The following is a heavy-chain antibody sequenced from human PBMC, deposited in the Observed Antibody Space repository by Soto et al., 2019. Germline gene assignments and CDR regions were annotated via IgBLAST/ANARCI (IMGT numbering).Heavy chain of an antibody. Sequence: SVKVSCKTSVVTFSSYTISWVRQAPGQGLEWMGRIIPILGIANYAQKFQGRVTITADKSTSTAYMELSSLRSEDTAVYYCARDRGYCSSTSCSARFDYWGQGTLVTVSS. V-gene: IGHV1-69*04. D-gene: IGHD2-2*03. CDR2: IIPILGIA. CDR3: ARDRGYCSSTSCSARFDY. CDR1: VVTFSSYT. J-gene: IGHJ4*02.